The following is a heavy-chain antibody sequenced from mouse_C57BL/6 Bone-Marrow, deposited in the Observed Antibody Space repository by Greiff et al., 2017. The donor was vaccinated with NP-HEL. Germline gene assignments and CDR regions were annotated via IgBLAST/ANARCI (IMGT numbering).Heavy chain of an antibody. J-gene: IGHJ2*01. CDR1: GFSLSTFGMG. Sequence: QVQLKESGPGILQPSQTLSLTCSFSGFSLSTFGMGVGWIRQPSGKGWDWQVHIWWDDDTYYNPALESGLTTSKDTSKKQVFLMIANVDTADTTTYCCGRINGDDYGAFDDWGKGTTLTVSS. D-gene: IGHD2-4*01. V-gene: IGHV8-8*01. CDR3: GRINGDDYGAFDD. CDR2: IWWDDDT.